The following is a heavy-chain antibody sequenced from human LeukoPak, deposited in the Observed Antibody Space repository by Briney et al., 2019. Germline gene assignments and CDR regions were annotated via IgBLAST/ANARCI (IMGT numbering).Heavy chain of an antibody. CDR2: IHPGDSDP. CDR1: GYIFTTYW. V-gene: IGHV5-51*01. CDR3: VRHGLGSSWFGFDY. Sequence: GESLKISCTGSGYIFTTYWIGWVRQMPGKGLEWMGIIHPGDSDPRYSPSFQGQVTISADKSISTAYLQWSSLKASDSAMYYCVRHGLGSSWFGFDYWGQGTLVTVSS. J-gene: IGHJ4*02. D-gene: IGHD6-13*01.